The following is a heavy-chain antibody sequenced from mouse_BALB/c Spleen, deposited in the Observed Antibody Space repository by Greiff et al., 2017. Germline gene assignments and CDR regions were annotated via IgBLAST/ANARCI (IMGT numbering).Heavy chain of an antibody. D-gene: IGHD2-3*01. V-gene: IGHV14-3*02. CDR1: GFNIKDSY. Sequence: VQLQQSGAELVKPGASVKLSCTASGFNIKDSYMHWVKQRPEQGLEWIGRIDPANGNTKYDPKFQGKATITADTSSSTAYMQFNSLTSEDSAVYYCASGRLLAMDYWGQGTSVTVSS. J-gene: IGHJ4*01. CDR3: ASGRLLAMDY. CDR2: IDPANGNT.